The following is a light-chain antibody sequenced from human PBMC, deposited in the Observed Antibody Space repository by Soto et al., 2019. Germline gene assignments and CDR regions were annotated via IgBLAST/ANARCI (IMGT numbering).Light chain of an antibody. V-gene: IGKV3-15*01. J-gene: IGKJ4*01. Sequence: IVMTQSPATLSVSPGERVTLSCRASQSVSNNLAWYQQKPGQAPRLLIYAASTRATGLPARFSGSGSGTQVTLTIISLQSEDFAVYYWQQYNNWPPLTFGGGTKVEIK. CDR1: QSVSNN. CDR3: QQYNNWPPLT. CDR2: AAS.